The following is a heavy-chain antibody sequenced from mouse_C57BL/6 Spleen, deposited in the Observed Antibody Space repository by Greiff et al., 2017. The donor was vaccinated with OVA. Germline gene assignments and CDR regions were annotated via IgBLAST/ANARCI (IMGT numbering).Heavy chain of an antibody. CDR2: IRSKSNNYAT. CDR3: VRQGSKGAMDY. V-gene: IGHV10-1*01. D-gene: IGHD2-5*01. J-gene: IGHJ4*01. CDR1: GFSFNTYA. Sequence: EVQRVESGGGLVQPKGSLKLSCAASGFSFNTYAMNWVRQAPGKGLEWVARIRSKSNNYATYYADSVKDRFTISRDDAESMLYLQMNNLKTEDTAMYDCVRQGSKGAMDYWGQGTSVTVSS.